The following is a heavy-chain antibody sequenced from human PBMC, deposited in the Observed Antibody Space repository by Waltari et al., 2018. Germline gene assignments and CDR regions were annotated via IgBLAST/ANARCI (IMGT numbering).Heavy chain of an antibody. Sequence: QVQLQQWGAGLLKPSETLSLTCAVYGGSFSGYYWSWIRQPPGKGLEWIGESNHSGSTNYNPSLKSRVTISVDTSKNQFSLKLSSVTAADTAVYYCARAAGGGKIFDYWGQGTLVTVSS. CDR2: SNHSGST. J-gene: IGHJ4*02. V-gene: IGHV4-34*01. D-gene: IGHD2-15*01. CDR3: ARAAGGGKIFDY. CDR1: GGSFSGYY.